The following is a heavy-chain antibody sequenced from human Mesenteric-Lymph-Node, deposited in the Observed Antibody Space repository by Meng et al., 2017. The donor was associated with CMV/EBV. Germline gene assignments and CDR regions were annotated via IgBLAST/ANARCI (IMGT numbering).Heavy chain of an antibody. J-gene: IGHJ6*02. Sequence: GESLKISCAASGFTFSSYWMSWVRQAPGKGLEWVANIKQDGSEKYYVDSVKGRFTISRDNAKNSLYLQMNSLRAEDTAVYYCAGIGPIVVVPAARGYGMDVWGQGTTVTVSS. D-gene: IGHD2-2*01. CDR1: GFTFSSYW. CDR2: IKQDGSEK. CDR3: AGIGPIVVVPAARGYGMDV. V-gene: IGHV3-7*01.